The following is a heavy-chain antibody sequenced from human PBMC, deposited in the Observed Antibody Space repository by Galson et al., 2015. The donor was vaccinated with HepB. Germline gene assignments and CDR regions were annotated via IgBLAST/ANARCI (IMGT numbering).Heavy chain of an antibody. D-gene: IGHD6-13*01. J-gene: IGHJ6*03. V-gene: IGHV1-24*01. Sequence: SVKVSCKVSGNTLTDLSVHWVRQPPGKGLEWMGGFDPEDGEAVYAEKFQGRVIMTEDTSTDTAYMELSSLTSEDTAVYSCATGLRRHSSTWYLGVEDSYYYYMDVWGKGTTVTVSS. CDR3: ATGLRRHSSTWYLGVEDSYYYYMDV. CDR2: FDPEDGEA. CDR1: GNTLTDLS.